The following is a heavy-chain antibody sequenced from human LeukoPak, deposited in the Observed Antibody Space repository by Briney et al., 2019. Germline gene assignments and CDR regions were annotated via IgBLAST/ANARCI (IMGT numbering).Heavy chain of an antibody. J-gene: IGHJ6*02. CDR1: GGSISSYY. Sequence: PSETLSLTCTVSGGSISSYYWSWIRQPPGKGLEWIGYIYYTGSTNYSPSLKSRVTISVDTSKNQFSLKLSSVTAADTAVYYCVRHLMLPYYYYGMDVWGQGTTVTVSS. V-gene: IGHV4-59*08. D-gene: IGHD3-16*01. CDR3: VRHLMLPYYYYGMDV. CDR2: IYYTGST.